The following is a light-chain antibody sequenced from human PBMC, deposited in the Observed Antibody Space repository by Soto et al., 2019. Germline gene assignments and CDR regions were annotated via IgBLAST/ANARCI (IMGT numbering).Light chain of an antibody. CDR1: SGYVGTYSL. J-gene: IGLJ1*01. CDR2: EGH. Sequence: QSVLAQPASVSGSPGQSITISCTGASGYVGTYSLVSWYQQHPGKAPKVVIYEGHKRPSGVPYRFSGSTSVNTASLTISGLQTDDEADYYCCLYVGATTYVFGTGTKLTVL. CDR3: CLYVGATTYV. V-gene: IGLV2-23*01.